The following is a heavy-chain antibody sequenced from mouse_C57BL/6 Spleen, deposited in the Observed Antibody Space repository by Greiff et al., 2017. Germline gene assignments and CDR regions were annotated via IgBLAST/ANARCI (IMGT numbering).Heavy chain of an antibody. CDR3: ARSNGSYFDY. CDR1: GYTFTDYN. CDR2: INPNNGCT. D-gene: IGHD2-2*01. J-gene: IGHJ2*01. Sequence: EVQLQQSGPELVKPGASVKIPCKASGYTFTDYNMDWVKQSHGKSLEWIRDINPNNGCTIYNQKFKGKATLTVDKSSSTAYMELRSLTSEDTAVYYCARSNGSYFDYWGQGTTLTVSS. V-gene: IGHV1-18*01.